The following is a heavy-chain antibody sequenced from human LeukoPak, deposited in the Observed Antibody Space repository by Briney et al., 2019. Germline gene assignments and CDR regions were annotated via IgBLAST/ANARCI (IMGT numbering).Heavy chain of an antibody. V-gene: IGHV1-24*01. D-gene: IGHD3-22*01. J-gene: IGHJ4*02. CDR2: FDPEVGEDGGT. Sequence: ASVKVSCKVSGNTPTELSMHWVRQTPGRGLEWMGGFDPEVGEDGGTIYAQIFQGRVTMTEDTSTDTAYMELSSLRSEDTGVYYCTTGHYYDSSGYPYNFDYWGQGTLVTVSS. CDR1: GNTPTELS. CDR3: TTGHYYDSSGYPYNFDY.